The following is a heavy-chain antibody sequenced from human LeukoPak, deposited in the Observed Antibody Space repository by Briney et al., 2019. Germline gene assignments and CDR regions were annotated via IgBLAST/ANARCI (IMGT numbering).Heavy chain of an antibody. Sequence: SETLSLTCAVYGGSFSGYYWSWIRQPPGKGLEWIGEINHSGSTNYNPSLKSRVSISVDTSKNQFSLKLSSVTAADTAVYFCARHVSDVGHTDNWGQGTLVTVSS. CDR2: INHSGST. CDR1: GGSFSGYY. CDR3: ARHVSDVGHTDN. V-gene: IGHV4-34*01. J-gene: IGHJ4*02. D-gene: IGHD5/OR15-5a*01.